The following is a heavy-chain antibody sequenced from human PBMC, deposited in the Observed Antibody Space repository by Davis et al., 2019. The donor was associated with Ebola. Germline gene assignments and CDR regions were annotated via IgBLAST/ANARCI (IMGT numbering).Heavy chain of an antibody. V-gene: IGHV4-39*01. D-gene: IGHD3-22*01. CDR1: GGSIISRTYY. CDR3: ARQTYYYDSRGHSRAFQH. CDR2: IYYSGST. Sequence: MPSETLSLTCTVSGGSIISRTYYWGWIRQPPGKGLEWIGSIYYSGSTFHNPSLKSRVTISVDTSKNQFSLKLNSVTAADTAVYYCARQTYYYDSRGHSRAFQHWGQGTLVTVSS. J-gene: IGHJ1*01.